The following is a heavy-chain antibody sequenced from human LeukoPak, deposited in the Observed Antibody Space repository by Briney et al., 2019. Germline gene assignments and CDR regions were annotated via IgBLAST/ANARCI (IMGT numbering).Heavy chain of an antibody. CDR2: IIISRGYI. CDR1: GFTFSSYS. Sequence: GGTLRLSSAAPGFTFSSYSMNWGPQAPGKGLDCVSSIIISRGYIHYTDSVKGPFTTSRDKTKNSLYLHMNSLRAQNTPVYVCARDPMVRGVNNWFDPWGEGTVLTLS. V-gene: IGHV3-21*01. J-gene: IGHJ5*02. CDR3: ARDPMVRGVNNWFDP. D-gene: IGHD3-10*01.